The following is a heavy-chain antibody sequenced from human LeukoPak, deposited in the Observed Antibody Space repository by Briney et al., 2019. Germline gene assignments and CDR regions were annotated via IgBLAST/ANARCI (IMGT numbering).Heavy chain of an antibody. J-gene: IGHJ4*02. D-gene: IGHD2-15*01. CDR1: GGSISSSTYY. V-gene: IGHV4-39*01. CDR3: ARRGWLFDY. CDR2: IYYSGST. Sequence: PSETLSLTCTVSGGSISSSTYYWGWIRQPPGKGLEWIGSIYYSGSTYYNPSLKSRVTISVDTSKNQFSLKLSSVTAADTAVYYCARRGWLFDYWGQGTLVTVSS.